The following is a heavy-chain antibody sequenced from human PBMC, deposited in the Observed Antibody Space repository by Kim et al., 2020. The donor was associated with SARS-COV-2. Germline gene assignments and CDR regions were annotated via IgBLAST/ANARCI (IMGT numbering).Heavy chain of an antibody. CDR2: ISYDGSNK. CDR1: GFTFSSCA. J-gene: IGHJ6*01. D-gene: IGHD3-10*01. CDR3: ARDQWSRGRGLTYYY. Sequence: GGSLRLSCAASGFTFSSCAIHWVRQAPGKGLEWVAVISYDGSNKNYADSVKGRFTISRDNSKNTLYLQMNSLRAEDTALYYCARDQWSRGRGLTYYY. V-gene: IGHV3-30*04.